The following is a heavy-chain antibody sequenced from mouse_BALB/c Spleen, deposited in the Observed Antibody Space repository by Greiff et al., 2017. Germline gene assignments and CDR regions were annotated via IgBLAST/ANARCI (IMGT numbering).Heavy chain of an antibody. CDR1: GFTFSSYA. CDR2: ISSGGST. CDR3: ARGDYGSSYGAY. J-gene: IGHJ3*01. D-gene: IGHD1-1*01. Sequence: EVQLQESGGGLVKPGGSLKLSCAASGFTFSSYAMSWVRQTPEKRLEWVASISSGGSTYYPDSVKGRFTISRDNARNILYLQMSSLRSEDTAMYYCARGDYGSSYGAYWGQGTLVTVSA. V-gene: IGHV5-6-5*01.